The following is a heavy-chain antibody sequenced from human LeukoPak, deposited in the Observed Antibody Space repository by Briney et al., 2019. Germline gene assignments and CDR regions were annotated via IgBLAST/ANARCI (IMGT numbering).Heavy chain of an antibody. V-gene: IGHV3-21*01. D-gene: IGHD2-15*01. CDR1: GFTFSSYS. CDR3: AREEGCSGGSFYRVRYDY. Sequence: GGSLRPSCAASGFTFSSYSMNWVRQAPGKGLEWVSSISSSSSYIYYTDSVKGRFTISRDSAKNLLYLQMSSLRAEDTAVYYCAREEGCSGGSFYRVRYDYWGQGTLVTVSS. J-gene: IGHJ4*02. CDR2: ISSSSSYI.